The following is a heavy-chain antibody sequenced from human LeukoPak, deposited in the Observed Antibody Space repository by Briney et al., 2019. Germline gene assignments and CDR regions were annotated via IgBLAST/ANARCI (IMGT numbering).Heavy chain of an antibody. CDR2: IYYSGST. CDR3: ARRTAAGNDAFDI. V-gene: IGHV4-39*01. CDR1: GGSISSSTYY. D-gene: IGHD6-13*01. J-gene: IGHJ3*02. Sequence: PSETLSLTCTVSGGSISSSTYYWGWIRQPPGKGLEWIGSIYYSGSTYYNPSLKSRVTISVDTSKNQFSLKLSSVTAADTAVYYCARRTAAGNDAFDIWGQGTMVTVSS.